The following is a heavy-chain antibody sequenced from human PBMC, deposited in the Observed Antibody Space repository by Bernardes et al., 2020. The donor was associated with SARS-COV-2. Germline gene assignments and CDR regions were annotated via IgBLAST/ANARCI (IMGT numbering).Heavy chain of an antibody. CDR3: ARGMLWGGSAGFAV. D-gene: IGHD2-2*01. Sequence: SETLSLTCTVSGGSISSHYWSWIRQPPGKGLEWIGYIYYSGSTDYNPSLKSRVTISLDTSKNQFSLKLTSVTAADTAIYYCARGMLWGGSAGFAVWVQGTMVTVSS. J-gene: IGHJ3*01. V-gene: IGHV4-59*11. CDR2: IYYSGST. CDR1: GGSISSHY.